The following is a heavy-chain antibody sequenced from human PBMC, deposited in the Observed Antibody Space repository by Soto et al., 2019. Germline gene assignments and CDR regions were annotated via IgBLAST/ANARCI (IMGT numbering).Heavy chain of an antibody. V-gene: IGHV4-31*03. CDR1: GGSISSGGYY. CDR2: IYYSGST. CDR3: ARDKLVTTDYYYYYGMDV. J-gene: IGHJ6*02. D-gene: IGHD4-17*01. Sequence: SETLSLTCTVSGGSISSGGYYWSWIRQHPGKGLEWIGYIYYSGSTYYNPSLKSRVTISVDTSKSQFSLKLSSVTAADTAVYYCARDKLVTTDYYYYYGMDVWGQGTTVTVSS.